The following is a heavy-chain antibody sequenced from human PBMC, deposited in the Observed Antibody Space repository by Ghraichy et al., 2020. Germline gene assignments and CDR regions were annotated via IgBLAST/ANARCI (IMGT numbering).Heavy chain of an antibody. D-gene: IGHD2-2*01. CDR1: GGSISSSSYY. J-gene: IGHJ6*02. V-gene: IGHV4-39*01. CDR2: IYYVWST. Sequence: SQTLSLTCTVSGGSISSSSYYWGWIRQPPGKGLEWIGSIYYVWSTYYNPPLKNRVTISVDTSKNQFSLRLSSVTAADTAVYYCARLGADIVVGPAAYGDSFMDVWGQGTTVTVSS. CDR3: ARLGADIVVGPAAYGDSFMDV.